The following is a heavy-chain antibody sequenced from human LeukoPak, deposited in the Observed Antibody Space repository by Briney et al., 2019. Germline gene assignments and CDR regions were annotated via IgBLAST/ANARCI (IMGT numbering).Heavy chain of an antibody. CDR3: ARNSGHNSKYFDF. CDR2: IRPNSGDT. J-gene: IGHJ4*02. CDR1: GYTFTDYF. V-gene: IGHV1-2*02. D-gene: IGHD4-23*01. Sequence: ASVKVSCKASGYTFTDYFIHWVRQAPGQGLEWMGWIRPNSGDTHYAQRFQGRVTMTRDTSVSTAHMELSSLRSDDTAIYYCARNSGHNSKYFDFWGQGTLVTVSS.